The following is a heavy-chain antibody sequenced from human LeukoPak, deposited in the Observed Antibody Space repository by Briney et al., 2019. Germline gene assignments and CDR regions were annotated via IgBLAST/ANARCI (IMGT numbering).Heavy chain of an antibody. Sequence: SETLSLTCTVSGASISSYYWSWIRQPPRRGLEWIGYIYYTGSTNYNPSLKSRLTISIDTSNNQFSLKLTSVTAADTAVYFCARGVNWIDPWGQGTLVTVSS. CDR3: ARGVNWIDP. D-gene: IGHD6-6*01. CDR2: IYYTGST. CDR1: GASISSYY. J-gene: IGHJ5*02. V-gene: IGHV4-59*01.